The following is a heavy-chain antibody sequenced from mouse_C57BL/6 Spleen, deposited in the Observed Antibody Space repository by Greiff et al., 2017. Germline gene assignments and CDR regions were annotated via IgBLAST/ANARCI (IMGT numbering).Heavy chain of an antibody. Sequence: EVKLVESGGGLVKPGGSLKLSCAASGFTFSSYTMSWVRQTPEKRLEWVATISGGGGNTYYPDSVKGRFTISRDNAKNTLYLQVSSLRSEDTALYYCARPLIYYGKAWFAYWGQGTLVTVSA. J-gene: IGHJ3*01. D-gene: IGHD2-1*01. CDR3: ARPLIYYGKAWFAY. V-gene: IGHV5-9*01. CDR2: ISGGGGNT. CDR1: GFTFSSYT.